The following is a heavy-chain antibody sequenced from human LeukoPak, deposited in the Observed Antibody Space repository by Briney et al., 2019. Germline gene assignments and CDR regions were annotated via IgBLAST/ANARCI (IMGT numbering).Heavy chain of an antibody. CDR2: IYYSGST. V-gene: IGHV4-59*12. J-gene: IGHJ4*02. D-gene: IGHD3-22*01. Sequence: SETLSLTCTVSGGSISSYYWSWIRQPPGKGLEWIGYIYYSGSTNYNPSLKSRVTISVDTSKNQFSLKLSSVTAADTAVYYCARPSYYYDSSGYPTYYFDYWGQGTLVTVSS. CDR3: ARPSYYYDSSGYPTYYFDY. CDR1: GGSISSYY.